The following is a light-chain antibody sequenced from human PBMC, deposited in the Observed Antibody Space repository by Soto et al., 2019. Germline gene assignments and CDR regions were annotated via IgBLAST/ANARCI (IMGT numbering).Light chain of an antibody. CDR3: QQRSTWPLT. Sequence: IVLTQSPASLSVSPGERATLSCRASQDISTYLAWYQQKPGQAPRLIIYDTFNRVSGVPDRITGSGSGTVFTLTVSNVAPDGSAIYYCQQRSTWPLTFGGGTKVEIK. CDR1: QDISTY. V-gene: IGKV3-11*01. J-gene: IGKJ4*01. CDR2: DTF.